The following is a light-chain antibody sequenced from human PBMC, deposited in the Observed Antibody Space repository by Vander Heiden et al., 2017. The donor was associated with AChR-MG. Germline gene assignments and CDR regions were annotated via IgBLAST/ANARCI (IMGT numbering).Light chain of an antibody. CDR2: LGS. Sequence: DIVMTQSPLSLVVTPGEPASISCRSSQSLLHSNGFNFLDWYLQKPGQSPQLLIYLGSNRASGVPDRFSGSGSGTDFTLKVSRVEAEDVGVYYCMHALEAPNTFGQGTRLEIK. CDR1: QSLLHSNGFNF. J-gene: IGKJ5*01. CDR3: MHALEAPNT. V-gene: IGKV2-28*01.